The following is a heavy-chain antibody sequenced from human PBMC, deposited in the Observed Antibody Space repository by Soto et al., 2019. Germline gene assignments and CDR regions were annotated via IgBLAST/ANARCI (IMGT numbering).Heavy chain of an antibody. D-gene: IGHD3-22*01. J-gene: IGHJ4*02. Sequence: GASVKVSCKASGYTFTSYGISWVRQAPGQGLEWMGWISAYNGNTNYAQKLQGRVTMTTDTSTSTAYMELRSLRSDDTAVYYCARDLHPLYYYDSSGYYYFDYWGQGTLVTSPQ. CDR1: GYTFTSYG. CDR3: ARDLHPLYYYDSSGYYYFDY. V-gene: IGHV1-18*01. CDR2: ISAYNGNT.